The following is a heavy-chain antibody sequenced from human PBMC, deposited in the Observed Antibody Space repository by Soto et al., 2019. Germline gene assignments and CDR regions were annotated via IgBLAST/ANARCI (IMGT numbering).Heavy chain of an antibody. J-gene: IGHJ6*03. Sequence: ASVKVSRKTSVYTFTRYAIHWVSQAPGQRLEWMGWINAGNGNTKYSQKFQGRVTITRDTSASTAYMELSSLRSEDTAVYYCERASHPNYYYYYMDVWGKGTTVTVSS. V-gene: IGHV1-3*01. CDR1: VYTFTRYA. CDR3: ERASHPNYYYYYMDV. CDR2: INAGNGNT.